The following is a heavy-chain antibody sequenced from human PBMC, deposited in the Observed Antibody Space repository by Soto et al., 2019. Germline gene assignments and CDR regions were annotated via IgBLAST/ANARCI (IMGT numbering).Heavy chain of an antibody. CDR2: INHSGST. J-gene: IGHJ3*02. D-gene: IGHD6-19*01. CDR1: GGSFSGYY. Sequence: QVQLQQWGAGLLKPSETLSLTCAVYGGSFSGYYWSWIHQPPGKGLEWIGEINHSGSTNYNPSLKSRVTISVDTSKNQFSLKLSSVTAADTAVYYCARTGYSSGWYKAAFDIWGQGTLVTVSS. CDR3: ARTGYSSGWYKAAFDI. V-gene: IGHV4-34*01.